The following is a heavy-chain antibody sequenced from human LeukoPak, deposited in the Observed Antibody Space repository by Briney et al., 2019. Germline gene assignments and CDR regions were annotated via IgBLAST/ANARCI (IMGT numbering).Heavy chain of an antibody. CDR3: VRYITSWAQTLLDY. Sequence: TGGSLRLSCAASGFTFSSYGMHWVRQAPGKGLEWVAFIRSDESTKYYADSVKGRFPISRDTSKNTLYLEMNSLRPEDTALYYCVRYITSWAQTLLDYWGQGTLVTVSS. D-gene: IGHD6-13*01. V-gene: IGHV3-30*02. CDR2: IRSDESTK. J-gene: IGHJ4*02. CDR1: GFTFSSYG.